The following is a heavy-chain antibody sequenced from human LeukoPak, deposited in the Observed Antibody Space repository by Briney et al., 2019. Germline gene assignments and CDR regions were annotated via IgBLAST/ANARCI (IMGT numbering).Heavy chain of an antibody. V-gene: IGHV3-74*01. Sequence: AGGSLRLSCAASGFTFTYYWMHWVRQAPGKGLVWVARINGDGSSTNYADSVEGRFTISRDNAKNTLYLQMNSLRAEDTAAYYCANDDFGASGLPDYWGQGTLVTVSS. CDR3: ANDDFGASGLPDY. CDR1: GFTFTYYW. CDR2: INGDGSST. J-gene: IGHJ4*02. D-gene: IGHD4-17*01.